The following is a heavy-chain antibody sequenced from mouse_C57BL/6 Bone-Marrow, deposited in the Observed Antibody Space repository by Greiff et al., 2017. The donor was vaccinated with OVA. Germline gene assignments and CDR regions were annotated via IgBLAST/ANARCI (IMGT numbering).Heavy chain of an antibody. D-gene: IGHD2-4*01. CDR2: INPSSGYT. V-gene: IGHV1-4*01. CDR1: GYTFTSYT. CDR3: ARSLSYDYDGDY. Sequence: QVQLKQSGAELARPGASVKMSCKASGYTFTSYTMHWVKQRPGQGLEWIGYINPSSGYTKYNQKFKDKATLTADKSSSTAYMQLSSLTSEDSAVYYCARSLSYDYDGDYWGQGTSVTVSS. J-gene: IGHJ4*01.